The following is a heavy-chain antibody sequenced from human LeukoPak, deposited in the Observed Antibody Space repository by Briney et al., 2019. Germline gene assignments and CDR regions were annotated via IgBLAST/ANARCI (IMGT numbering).Heavy chain of an antibody. J-gene: IGHJ5*02. CDR1: GGSFSGYY. V-gene: IGHV4-34*01. Sequence: PSETLSLTCAVYGGSFSGYYWSWIRQPPGKGLEWIGEINHSGSTNYNPSLKSRVTISVDTSKNQFSLKLSSVTAADTAVYYCARGPPGFDPWGQGTLVTVSS. CDR2: INHSGST. CDR3: ARGPPGFDP.